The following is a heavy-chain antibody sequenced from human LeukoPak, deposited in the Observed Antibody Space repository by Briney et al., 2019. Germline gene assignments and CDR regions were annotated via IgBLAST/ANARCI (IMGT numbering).Heavy chain of an antibody. Sequence: GGSLGLSCAASGFTFSSYEVNWVRQAPGKGLEWVSYISSSGSTIYYADSVKGRFTISRDNAKNSLYLQMNSLRAEDTAVYYCAELGITMIGGVWGKGTTVTISS. CDR3: AELGITMIGGV. V-gene: IGHV3-48*03. D-gene: IGHD3-10*02. CDR2: ISSSGSTI. J-gene: IGHJ6*04. CDR1: GFTFSSYE.